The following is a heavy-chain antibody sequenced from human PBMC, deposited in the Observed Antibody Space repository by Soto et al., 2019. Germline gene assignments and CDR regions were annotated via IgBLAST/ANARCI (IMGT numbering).Heavy chain of an antibody. D-gene: IGHD2-2*01. CDR2: IWYDGSNK. CDR1: GFTFSSYG. CDR3: ARDRTDIVVVPAAMWYGDAFDI. J-gene: IGHJ3*02. Sequence: GGSLRLSCAASGFTFSSYGMHWVRQAPGKGLEWVAVIWYDGSNKYYADSVKGRFTISRDNSKNTLYLQMNSLRAEDTAVYYCARDRTDIVVVPAAMWYGDAFDIWGQGTMVTVSS. V-gene: IGHV3-33*01.